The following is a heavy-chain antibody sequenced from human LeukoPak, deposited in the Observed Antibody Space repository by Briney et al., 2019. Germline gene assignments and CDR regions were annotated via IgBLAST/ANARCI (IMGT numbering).Heavy chain of an antibody. CDR1: GYTFSAYS. CDR3: ARESNNSGWDFGS. CDR2: INTNTGNP. J-gene: IGHJ4*02. D-gene: IGHD5-12*01. Sequence: ASVKVSCKTSGYTFSAYSMNWVRQAPGQGLEWMGWINTNTGNPTYAQGFTGRFVFSLDTSVSTAYLQISSLKAEDTAVYYCARESNNSGWDFGSWGQGTLVTVSS. V-gene: IGHV7-4-1*02.